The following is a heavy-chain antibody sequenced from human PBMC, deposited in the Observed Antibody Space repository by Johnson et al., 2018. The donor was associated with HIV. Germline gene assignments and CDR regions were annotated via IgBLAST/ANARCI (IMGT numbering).Heavy chain of an antibody. CDR2: ISYDGINK. CDR3: ARSVHDYSDYLWGRDAFDI. V-gene: IGHV3-30-3*01. CDR1: GFTFNSYA. J-gene: IGHJ3*02. Sequence: QVQLVESGGGVVQPGRSLRLSCAATGFTFNSYAMHWVRQAPGKGLEWVAVISYDGINKYSAGSVKGRFTISRDNSKNTLYLQMNNLRLGDTAVYYCARSVHDYSDYLWGRDAFDIWGQGTMVIVSS. D-gene: IGHD4-11*01.